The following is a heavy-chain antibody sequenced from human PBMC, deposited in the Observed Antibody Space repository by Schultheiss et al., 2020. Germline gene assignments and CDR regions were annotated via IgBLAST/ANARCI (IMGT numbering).Heavy chain of an antibody. D-gene: IGHD4-17*01. V-gene: IGHV2-70*17. J-gene: IGHJ4*02. Sequence: SGPTLVKPTQTLTLTCTFSGFSLSTSGMCVSWIRQPPGKALELLARIDWDDDKFYSTSLKTRLTISKDTSKNQVVLTMTNMDPVDTATYYCARTTTDYGDYRPFDYWGQGTLVTVYS. CDR2: IDWDDDK. CDR1: GFSLSTSGMC. CDR3: ARTTTDYGDYRPFDY.